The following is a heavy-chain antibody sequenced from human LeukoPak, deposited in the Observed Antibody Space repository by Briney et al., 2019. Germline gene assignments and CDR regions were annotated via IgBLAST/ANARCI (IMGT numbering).Heavy chain of an antibody. J-gene: IGHJ4*02. CDR3: AKVDPIVVVVAATPYFDY. D-gene: IGHD2-15*01. V-gene: IGHV3-23*01. CDR2: ISGSGDSA. Sequence: GGSLRLSCAVSGFTFSSYAMSWVRQAPGKGLEWVLAISGSGDSAYYADSVKGRFTISRDNSRNTLYLQMNSLRAEDTAVYYCAKVDPIVVVVAATPYFDYWGQGTLVTVSS. CDR1: GFTFSSYA.